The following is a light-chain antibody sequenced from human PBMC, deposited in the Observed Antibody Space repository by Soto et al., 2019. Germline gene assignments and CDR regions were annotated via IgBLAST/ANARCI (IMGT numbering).Light chain of an antibody. CDR1: QSILYSSNNKIC. V-gene: IGKV4-1*01. Sequence: DIVMTQSPDSLAVSLGERATINCKSSQSILYSSNNKICLAWYQQKPGQPPKVLIYWASTRESGVPDRFSGSGSGTEFTLIISGLQPDDSATYYCQQYTNTNNPWMFGQGTKVEI. CDR3: QQYTNTNNPWM. CDR2: WAS. J-gene: IGKJ1*01.